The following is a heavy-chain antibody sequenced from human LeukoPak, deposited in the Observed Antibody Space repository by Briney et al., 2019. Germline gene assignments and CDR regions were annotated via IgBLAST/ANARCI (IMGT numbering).Heavy chain of an antibody. V-gene: IGHV3-33*01. D-gene: IGHD4-17*01. CDR1: GFTFSSYG. CDR3: ASGVADYGDYVWYYLDY. J-gene: IGHJ4*02. CDR2: IWYDGSNK. Sequence: GGSLRLSCAASGFTFSSYGMHWVRQAPGKGLEWVAVIWYDGSNKYYADSVKGRFTISRDNSKNTLYLQMNSLRAEDTAVYYCASGVADYGDYVWYYLDYWGQGTLVTVSS.